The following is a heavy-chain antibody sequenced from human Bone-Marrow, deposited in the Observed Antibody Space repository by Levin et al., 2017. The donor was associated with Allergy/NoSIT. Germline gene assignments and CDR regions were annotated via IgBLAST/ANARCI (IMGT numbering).Heavy chain of an antibody. V-gene: IGHV1-69*13. CDR2: IIPIFGTA. J-gene: IGHJ6*03. CDR1: GGTFSSYA. D-gene: IGHD2-2*01. CDR3: ARDDGYCSSTSCYYYYYYYMDV. Sequence: SVKVSCKASGGTFSSYAISWVRQAPGQGLEWMGGIIPIFGTANYAQKFQGRVTITADESTSTAYMELSSLRSEDTAVYYCARDDGYCSSTSCYYYYYYYMDVWGKGTTVTVSS.